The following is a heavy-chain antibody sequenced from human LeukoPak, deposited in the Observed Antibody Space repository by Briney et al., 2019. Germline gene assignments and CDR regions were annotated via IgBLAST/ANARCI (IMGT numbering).Heavy chain of an antibody. CDR2: ISSSGSTI. CDR1: GFTFSSYE. Sequence: PGGSLRLSCAASGFTFSSYEMNWVRQAPGKGLEWVSYISSSGSTIYYADSVKGRFTISRDNAKNSLYLQMNSLRAEDTAVYYCARGLRGYSYGSDYWGQATLVTVSS. D-gene: IGHD5-18*01. CDR3: ARGLRGYSYGSDY. J-gene: IGHJ4*02. V-gene: IGHV3-48*03.